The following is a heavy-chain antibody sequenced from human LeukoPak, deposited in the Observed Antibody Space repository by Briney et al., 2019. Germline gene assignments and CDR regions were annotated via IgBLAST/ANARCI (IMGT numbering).Heavy chain of an antibody. CDR2: IGTAGDT. CDR1: GFTFSSYD. V-gene: IGHV3-13*01. J-gene: IGHJ6*02. Sequence: GGSLSLSCAASGFTFSSYDMPWVRQATGKGLEWVSAIGTAGDTYYPGSVKGRFTISRDNSKNTLYLQMNSLRAEDTAVYYCARSGAFNYGMDVWGQGTTVTVSS. CDR3: ARSGAFNYGMDV. D-gene: IGHD1-26*01.